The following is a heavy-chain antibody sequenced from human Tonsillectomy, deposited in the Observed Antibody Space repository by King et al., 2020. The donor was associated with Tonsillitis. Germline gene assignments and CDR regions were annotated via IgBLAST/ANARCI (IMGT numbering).Heavy chain of an antibody. J-gene: IGHJ4*02. V-gene: IGHV3-23*04. CDR2: ISGSGGIT. CDR3: AKHYYDSGGYHFDY. D-gene: IGHD3-22*01. CDR1: GFTFNSYA. Sequence: VQLVESGGGLVQPGGSLRLSCAASGFTFNSYAMSWVRQAPGKGLEWVSAISGSGGITYYADSVKGRFTISRHNSKNTLYLQMNSLRAEDTAVYYCAKHYYDSGGYHFDYWGQGTLVTVSS.